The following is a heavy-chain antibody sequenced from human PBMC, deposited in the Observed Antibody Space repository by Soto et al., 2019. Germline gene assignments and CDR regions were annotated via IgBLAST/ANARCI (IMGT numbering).Heavy chain of an antibody. J-gene: IGHJ4*02. Sequence: QITLKESGPALLKPTQTLTLTCTFSGFSLSASGVGVGWIRQPPGKAPEWLGIIYWDDYKHYSPSLQSRLTLTKDTSKNQVVLRMTNIDPVDTATYFCAHKADLGDFDYWGQGTLVTVSS. CDR1: GFSLSASGVG. CDR3: AHKADLGDFDY. D-gene: IGHD4-17*01. CDR2: IYWDDYK. V-gene: IGHV2-5*02.